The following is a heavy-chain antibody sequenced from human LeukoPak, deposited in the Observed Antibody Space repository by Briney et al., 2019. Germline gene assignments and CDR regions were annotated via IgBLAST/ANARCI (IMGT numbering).Heavy chain of an antibody. D-gene: IGHD3-9*01. V-gene: IGHV4-34*01. CDR3: AREEGLRYFD. CDR2: INHSGST. Sequence: PSETLSLTCAVYGGSFSVYYWSWIRQPPGKGLEWIGEINHSGSTNYNPSLKSRVTISVDTSKNQFSLKLSSVTAADTAVYYCAREEGLRYFDWGQGTLVTVSS. CDR1: GGSFSVYY. J-gene: IGHJ4*02.